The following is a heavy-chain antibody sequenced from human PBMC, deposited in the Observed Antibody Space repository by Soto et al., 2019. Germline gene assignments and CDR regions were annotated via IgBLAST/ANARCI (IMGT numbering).Heavy chain of an antibody. J-gene: IGHJ5*02. V-gene: IGHV4-30-4*08. CDR1: GGCIGSGSHY. CDR2: ISDSGST. D-gene: IGHD2-2*01. Sequence: XLTLWRTGFLAGGCIGSGSHYSTSIRQSPGKGLEWIGYISDSGSTFYNPSLRSRLPIALDTSKNHFSLKLNSVTAAHTAVYYCAKYQPPEFDPWGQRIPVTVSS. CDR3: AKYQPPEFDP.